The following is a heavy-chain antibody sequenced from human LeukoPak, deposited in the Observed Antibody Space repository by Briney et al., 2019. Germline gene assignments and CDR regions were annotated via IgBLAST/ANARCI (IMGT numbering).Heavy chain of an antibody. J-gene: IGHJ4*02. CDR3: AKGAYDYIEIGYFDS. V-gene: IGHV3-23*01. Sequence: PGGSLRLSCVVSGITVSNYAMSWVRQAPGKGLEWVSGISESAGGTKYADSVKGRFTISRDNSKYTLFLQMNSLRAEDTAIYYCAKGAYDYIEIGYFDSWGQGTLVTVSS. D-gene: IGHD5-12*01. CDR2: ISESAGGT. CDR1: GITVSNYA.